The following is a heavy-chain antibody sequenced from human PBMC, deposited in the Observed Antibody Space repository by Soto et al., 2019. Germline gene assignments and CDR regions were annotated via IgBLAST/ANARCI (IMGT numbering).Heavy chain of an antibody. CDR3: ARGRRGYSGYDYVGYFDY. Sequence: SETLSLTCTVSGGSIRSYYWSWIRQPPGMGLEWIGDIYYSGSTNYNPSLKSRVTISVDKSKNQFSLKLSSVTAADTAVYYCARGRRGYSGYDYVGYFDYWGQGTLVTVSS. CDR1: GGSIRSYY. CDR2: IYYSGST. V-gene: IGHV4-59*12. J-gene: IGHJ4*02. D-gene: IGHD5-12*01.